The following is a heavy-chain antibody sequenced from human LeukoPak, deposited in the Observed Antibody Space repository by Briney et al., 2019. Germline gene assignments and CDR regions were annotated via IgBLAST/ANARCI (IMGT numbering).Heavy chain of an antibody. D-gene: IGHD6-13*01. J-gene: IGHJ5*02. Sequence: ASVKVSCKASGYTFTSYGISWVRQAPGQGLEWMGWISAYNGNTNYAQKLQGRVTMTTDTSTSTAYMGLRSLRSDDTAVYYCARSIAAAYWFDPWGQGTLVTVSS. CDR1: GYTFTSYG. CDR2: ISAYNGNT. CDR3: ARSIAAAYWFDP. V-gene: IGHV1-18*01.